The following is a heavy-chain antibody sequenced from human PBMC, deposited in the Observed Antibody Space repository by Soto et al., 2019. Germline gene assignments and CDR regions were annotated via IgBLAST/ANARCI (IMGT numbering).Heavy chain of an antibody. Sequence: QVQLVESGGGVVQPGRSLRLSCVASGFTFSTYAMHWVRQAPSKGLEWVALIWYDGSNKYYADSVKGRFTISRDNSKNTLYLHRNSLRSYATGVYYCAREGSSLVTSGSYFHYWRQGTPVTVSS. CDR2: IWYDGSNK. V-gene: IGHV3-33*01. J-gene: IGHJ4*02. CDR3: AREGSSLVTSGSYFHY. CDR1: GFTFSTYA. D-gene: IGHD3-10*01.